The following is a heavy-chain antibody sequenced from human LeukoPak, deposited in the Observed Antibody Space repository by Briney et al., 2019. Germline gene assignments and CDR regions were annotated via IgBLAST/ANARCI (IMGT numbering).Heavy chain of an antibody. CDR1: GYTFTNYG. CDR3: ARRAVAGTRGGFDY. V-gene: IGHV1-18*01. D-gene: IGHD6-19*01. Sequence: ASVKVSCKASGYTFTNYGISWVRQAPGQGLEWMGWISAYNGHTKYAQKVQGRVTMTRDTSTSTAYMELSSLRSEDTAVYYCARRAVAGTRGGFDYWGQGTLVTVSS. J-gene: IGHJ4*02. CDR2: ISAYNGHT.